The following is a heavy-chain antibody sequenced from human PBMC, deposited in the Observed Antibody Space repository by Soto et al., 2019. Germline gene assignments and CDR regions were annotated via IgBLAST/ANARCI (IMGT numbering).Heavy chain of an antibody. V-gene: IGHV1-69*01. Sequence: QVQLVQSGAEVKKPGSSVKVSCKASGGTFSSYAISWVRQAPGQGLEWMGGIIPIFGTANYAQKFQGRVTITADESTTTAYMELSSLRSEDTAVYYCARDGVGGSGWYFWFDPWGQGTLVTVSS. CDR1: GGTFSSYA. CDR2: IIPIFGTA. J-gene: IGHJ5*02. D-gene: IGHD6-19*01. CDR3: ARDGVGGSGWYFWFDP.